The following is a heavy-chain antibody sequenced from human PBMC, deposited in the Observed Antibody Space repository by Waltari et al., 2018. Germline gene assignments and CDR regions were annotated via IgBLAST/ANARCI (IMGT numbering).Heavy chain of an antibody. J-gene: IGHJ5*02. CDR1: GFTFSTYN. Sequence: EVQLMESGGGLVKPGGSLRLSCAASGFTFSTYNMNWVRQAPGKGLEVVSSVSSNGAYIHYGDSVKGRFTISRDNAKTSLYLQMNGLRDEDTAVYYCARGGWGFYLDLWGQGALVTVSS. CDR2: VSSNGAYI. D-gene: IGHD7-27*01. V-gene: IGHV3-21*01. CDR3: ARGGWGFYLDL.